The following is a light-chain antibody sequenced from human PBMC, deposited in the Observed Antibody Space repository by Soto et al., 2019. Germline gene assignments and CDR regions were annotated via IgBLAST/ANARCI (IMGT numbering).Light chain of an antibody. CDR1: QSVDNY. CDR3: QQRSNRPRFT. CDR2: DVS. Sequence: EIVLTQSPATLSLSPGERATLSCRASQSVDNYLAWYQQKPGQAPRLLIYDVSNMATGTPARFSGSGSGTDFPLSISSLEPEDFAVYYCQQRSNRPRFTFGPGTKVDIK. J-gene: IGKJ3*01. V-gene: IGKV3-11*01.